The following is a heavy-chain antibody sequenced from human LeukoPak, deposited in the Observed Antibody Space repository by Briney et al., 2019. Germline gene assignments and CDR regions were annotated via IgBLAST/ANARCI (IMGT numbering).Heavy chain of an antibody. CDR2: ITQGNRK. Sequence: PGGPLRLSCAASGFPFGDYYMIWIRQSPGEGLEWISYITQGNRKTYAGSVKGRFTISRDNANQLLFLQMNNLRAEDTAVYYCARDVHGDGLSAYDAFDIWGRGTLVTVSS. CDR3: ARDVHGDGLSAYDAFDI. CDR1: GFPFGDYY. V-gene: IGHV3-11*01. J-gene: IGHJ3*02. D-gene: IGHD5-24*01.